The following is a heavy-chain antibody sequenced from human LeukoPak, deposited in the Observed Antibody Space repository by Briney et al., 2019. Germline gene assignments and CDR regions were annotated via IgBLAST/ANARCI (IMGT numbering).Heavy chain of an antibody. CDR1: GFTFSDYY. V-gene: IGHV3-11*01. CDR3: ARDGPGWTVTKRYYYYYGMDV. D-gene: IGHD4-11*01. J-gene: IGHJ6*02. Sequence: PGGSLRLSCAASGFTFSDYYMSWIRQAPGKGLEWVSYISSSGSTIYYADSVKGRFTISRDNAKNSLYLQMNSLRAEDTAVYYCARDGPGWTVTKRYYYYYGMDVWGQGTTVTVSS. CDR2: ISSSGSTI.